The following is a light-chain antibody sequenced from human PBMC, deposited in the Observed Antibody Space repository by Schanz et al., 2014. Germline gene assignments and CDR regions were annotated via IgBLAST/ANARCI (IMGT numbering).Light chain of an antibody. V-gene: IGLV2-14*03. CDR2: DVS. J-gene: IGLJ3*02. Sequence: QSALTQPASVSGSPGQSITISCTGTSGDVGAYNYVSWYQHHPGKAPKLMIFDVSHRPSGVSNRFSGSGSGNTASLTISGLQAEDEADYYCSSYTSSPSWVFGGGTKLTVL. CDR3: SSYTSSPSWV. CDR1: SGDVGAYNY.